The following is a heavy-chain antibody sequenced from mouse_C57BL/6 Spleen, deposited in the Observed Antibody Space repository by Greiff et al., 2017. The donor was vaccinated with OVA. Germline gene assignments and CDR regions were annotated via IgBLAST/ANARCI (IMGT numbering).Heavy chain of an antibody. Sequence: QVQLKQSGPELVKPGASVKISCKASGYAFSSSWMNWVKQRPGKGLEWIGRIYPGDGDTNYNGKLKGKATLTADKSSSTAYMQPSSLTSEDSAVYYCARGDPPPDCWGQGTTLTVSS. J-gene: IGHJ2*01. CDR1: GYAFSSSW. CDR3: ARGDPPPDC. V-gene: IGHV1-82*01. CDR2: IYPGDGDT. D-gene: IGHD3-3*01.